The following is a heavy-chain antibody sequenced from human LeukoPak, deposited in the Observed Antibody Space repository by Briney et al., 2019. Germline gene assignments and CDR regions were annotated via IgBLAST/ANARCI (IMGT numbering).Heavy chain of an antibody. J-gene: IGHJ4*02. CDR1: GGTISSSSYS. V-gene: IGHV4-39*07. CDR2: MYYSGST. CDR3: AGAVETYYYDSSGYYDY. D-gene: IGHD3-22*01. Sequence: PSETLSLTCTVSGGTISSSSYSWGWIRQPPGKGLEWIGTMYYSGSTNYNPSLKSRVTISVDTSKNQFSLKLSSVTAADTAVYYCAGAVETYYYDSSGYYDYWGQGTLVTVSS.